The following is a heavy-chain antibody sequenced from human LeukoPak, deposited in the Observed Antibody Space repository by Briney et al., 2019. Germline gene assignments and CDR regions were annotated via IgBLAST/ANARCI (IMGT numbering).Heavy chain of an antibody. J-gene: IGHJ4*02. CDR2: ISGSGGST. CDR3: ANRRSYGDPIDY. CDR1: GFTFSSYA. D-gene: IGHD4-17*01. V-gene: IGHV3-23*01. Sequence: GGSLRLSCAASGFTFSSYAMSWVRQAPGKGLEWVSAISGSGGSTYYADSVKGRFAISRDNSKNTLYLQMNSLRAEDTAVYYCANRRSYGDPIDYWGQGTLVTVSS.